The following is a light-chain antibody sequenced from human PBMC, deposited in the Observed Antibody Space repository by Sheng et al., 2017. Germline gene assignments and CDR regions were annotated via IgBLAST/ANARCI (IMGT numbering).Light chain of an antibody. V-gene: IGKV1-5*03. J-gene: IGKJ4*01. Sequence: DIQMTQSPSTLSASVGDRVTITCRASQSFSDWLAWYQQKPGKAPEILIYKASSLKSGVPSRFRGSGSGTEFTLTITSLQPDDFATYYCQQFNSYSITFGGGTKVESK. CDR2: KAS. CDR3: QQFNSYSIT. CDR1: QSFSDW.